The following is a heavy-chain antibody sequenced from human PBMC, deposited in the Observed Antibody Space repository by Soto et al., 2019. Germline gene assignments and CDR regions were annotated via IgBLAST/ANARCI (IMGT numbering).Heavy chain of an antibody. Sequence: PGGSLRLSCAASGFTFSSYGMHWVRQAPGKGLEWVAVIWYDGSNKYYADSVKGRFTISRDNSKNTLYLQMNSLRAEDTAVYYCARDALGYCSGGSCHNFDYWGQGPLVTVSS. CDR2: IWYDGSNK. CDR3: ARDALGYCSGGSCHNFDY. V-gene: IGHV3-33*01. CDR1: GFTFSSYG. J-gene: IGHJ4*02. D-gene: IGHD2-15*01.